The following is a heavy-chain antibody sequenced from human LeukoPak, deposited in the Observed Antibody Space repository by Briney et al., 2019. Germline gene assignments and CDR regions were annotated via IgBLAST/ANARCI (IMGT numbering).Heavy chain of an antibody. Sequence: GGSLRLSCAASGFTFRSYSMNWVRQAPGKGLEWVSSITSSSSYIYYADSVKGRFTISRDNSKNSLYLQMNSLRAEDTAVYYCARTDYYDKSIDYWGQGTLVTVSS. V-gene: IGHV3-21*01. J-gene: IGHJ4*02. CDR3: ARTDYYDKSIDY. D-gene: IGHD3-22*01. CDR1: GFTFRSYS. CDR2: ITSSSSYI.